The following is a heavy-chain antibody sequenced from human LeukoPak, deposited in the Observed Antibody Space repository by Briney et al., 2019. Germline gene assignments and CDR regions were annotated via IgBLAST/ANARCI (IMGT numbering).Heavy chain of an antibody. V-gene: IGHV3-33*01. J-gene: IGHJ6*03. CDR1: GFTFSSYG. D-gene: IGHD6-13*01. CDR3: ARDSSSWNYYYYYMDV. Sequence: PGGSLRLSCAASGFTFSSYGMHWVRQAPGKGLEWVAVIWYDGSNKYYADSVKGRFTISRDNSKNTLYLQMNSLRAEDTAVYYCARDSSSWNYYYYYMDVWGKGTTVTVSS. CDR2: IWYDGSNK.